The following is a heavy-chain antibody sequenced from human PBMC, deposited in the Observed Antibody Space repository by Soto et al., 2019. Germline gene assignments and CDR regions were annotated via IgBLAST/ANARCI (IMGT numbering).Heavy chain of an antibody. V-gene: IGHV3-23*01. CDR3: VKDNSGLPADS. CDR1: GFAFDNYV. J-gene: IGHJ4*02. CDR2: ISASGRAT. Sequence: EVHLLESGGLLVHPGESLRLSCAASGFAFDNYVMTWVRQAPGKGLEWVSGISASGRATYYADSVKGRFTISRDNSKNTVYLQMDSLRTDDTGLYYCVKDNSGLPADSWGQGTLVTVSS. D-gene: IGHD2-15*01.